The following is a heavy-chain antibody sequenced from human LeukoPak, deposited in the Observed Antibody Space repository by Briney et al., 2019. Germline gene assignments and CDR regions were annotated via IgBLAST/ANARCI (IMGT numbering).Heavy chain of an antibody. CDR1: GGSISSGGYS. CDR3: ARGRSGIHY. D-gene: IGHD2-15*01. Sequence: TSETLSLTCAVSGGSISSGGYSWSWIRQPPGKGLEWIGYIYYSGSTYYNPSLKSRVTISVDTSKNQFSLKLSSVTAADTAVYYCARGRSGIHYWGQGTLVTVSS. CDR2: IYYSGST. V-gene: IGHV4-30-4*07. J-gene: IGHJ4*02.